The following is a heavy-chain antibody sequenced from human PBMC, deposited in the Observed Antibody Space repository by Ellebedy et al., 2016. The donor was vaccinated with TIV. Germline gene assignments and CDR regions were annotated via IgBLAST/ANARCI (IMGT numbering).Heavy chain of an antibody. D-gene: IGHD2-2*01. J-gene: IGHJ4*02. Sequence: ASVKVSXKASGYTFTSHGISWVRQAPGQGLEWMGWISTYNGNAHYAQKLQGRVTMTRDTSSGTAYMELRSLTSDDTAVYYCARAEGYCSSISCYFGYWYFDYWGQGALVTVSS. CDR1: GYTFTSHG. V-gene: IGHV1-18*01. CDR2: ISTYNGNA. CDR3: ARAEGYCSSISCYFGYWYFDY.